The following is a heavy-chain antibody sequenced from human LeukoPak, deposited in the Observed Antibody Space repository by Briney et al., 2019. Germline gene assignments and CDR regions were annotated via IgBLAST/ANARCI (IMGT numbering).Heavy chain of an antibody. CDR3: AREGSYSRNWDIDF. Sequence: GGSLRLSCAASGFTFSGYWMSWVRQALGKGLEWVANIRQDGSEKYYVDSVKGRFPISRDNAKNSLYLQMNSLRAEDTAVYFCAREGSYSRNWDIDFWGQGTLVTVSS. CDR2: IRQDGSEK. D-gene: IGHD7-27*01. V-gene: IGHV3-7*01. J-gene: IGHJ4*02. CDR1: GFTFSGYW.